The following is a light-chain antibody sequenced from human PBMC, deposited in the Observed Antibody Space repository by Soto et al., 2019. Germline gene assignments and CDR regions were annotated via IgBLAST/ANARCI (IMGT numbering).Light chain of an antibody. V-gene: IGLV1-47*01. CDR2: RDG. Sequence: QSVLTQPPSASGTPGQSLTISCSGSSSNIGSHFVYWYQHLPGTAPKLLIFRDGQRHSGVPARFFGSKSGTSASLAITGLRSEEEADYYCSVWDQSLTGWVFGGGTKLTVL. J-gene: IGLJ3*02. CDR3: SVWDQSLTGWV. CDR1: SSNIGSHF.